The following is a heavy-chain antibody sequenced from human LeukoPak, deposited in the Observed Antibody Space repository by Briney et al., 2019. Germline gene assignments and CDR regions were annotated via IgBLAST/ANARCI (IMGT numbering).Heavy chain of an antibody. Sequence: PGGSLRLSCAASGFTFSSYGMHWVRQAPGKGLEWVAVISYDGSNKYYADSVKGRFTISRDNSKNTLYLQMNSLRPEDTAVYYCAKELLNYYMDVWVRGTAVTVSS. J-gene: IGHJ6*03. CDR2: ISYDGSNK. CDR1: GFTFSSYG. CDR3: AKELLNYYMDV. V-gene: IGHV3-30*19.